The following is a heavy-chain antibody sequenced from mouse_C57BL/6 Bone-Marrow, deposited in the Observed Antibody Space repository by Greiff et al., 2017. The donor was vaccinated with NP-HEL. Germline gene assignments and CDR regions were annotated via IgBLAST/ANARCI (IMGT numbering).Heavy chain of an antibody. CDR2: ISDGGSYT. J-gene: IGHJ4*01. V-gene: IGHV5-4*01. CDR1: GFTFSSYA. Sequence: EVNVVESGGGLVKPGGSLKLSCAASGFTFSSYAMSWVRQTPEKRLEWVATISDGGSYTYYPDNVKGRFTIYRDNAKNNLYLQMSHLKSEDTAMYYCARDGSRFYYAMDYWGQGTSVTVSS. D-gene: IGHD1-1*01. CDR3: ARDGSRFYYAMDY.